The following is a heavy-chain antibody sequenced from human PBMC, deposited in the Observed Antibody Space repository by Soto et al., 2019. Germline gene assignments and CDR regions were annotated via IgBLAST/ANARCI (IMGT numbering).Heavy chain of an antibody. D-gene: IGHD5-18*01. V-gene: IGHV4-31*03. CDR2: ISHSGST. Sequence: SETLSHTCTVSGGSIISAAYYWSWIRQHPGKGLEWIGYISHSGSTYYTPSLKSRVIISADTSKNQFSVNLTSVTAADTAVYYCAREYTYGSNFFDCWGQGALVTVSS. CDR1: GGSIISAAYY. CDR3: AREYTYGSNFFDC. J-gene: IGHJ4*02.